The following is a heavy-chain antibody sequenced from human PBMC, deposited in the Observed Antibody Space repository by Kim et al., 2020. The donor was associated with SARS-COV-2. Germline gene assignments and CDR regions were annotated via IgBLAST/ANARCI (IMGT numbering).Heavy chain of an antibody. D-gene: IGHD6-6*01. CDR2: ISGSAGST. CDR1: GFTFSSYA. V-gene: IGHV3-23*01. CDR3: AKTTPGSSNPDY. J-gene: IGHJ4*02. Sequence: GGSLRLSCAASGFTFSSYAMSWVRQAPGKGLQWVSTISGSAGSTYYADSVKGRFTISRDNSKNTLYLQINSLRAEDTAVYYCAKTTPGSSNPDYWGQGTLVTVSS.